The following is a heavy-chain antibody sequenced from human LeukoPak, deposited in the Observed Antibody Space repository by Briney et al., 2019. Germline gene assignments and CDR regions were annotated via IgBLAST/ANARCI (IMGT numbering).Heavy chain of an antibody. V-gene: IGHV3-74*01. D-gene: IGHD6-13*01. CDR2: INSDGSSI. CDR3: ARRIAAAAAPYYFDY. J-gene: IGHJ4*02. CDR1: GFTFSSHW. Sequence: GGSLRLSCAASGFTFSSHWMHWVRQAPGKGLVWVSRINSDGSSISYADSVKGRFTISRDNAKNTLYLQMNSLRAEDTAVYYCARRIAAAAAPYYFDYWGQGTLVTVSS.